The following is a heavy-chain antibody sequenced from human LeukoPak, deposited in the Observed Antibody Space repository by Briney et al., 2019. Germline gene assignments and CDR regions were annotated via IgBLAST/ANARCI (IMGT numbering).Heavy chain of an antibody. Sequence: ASVKVSFKASGGTFSSYAISWVRQAPGQGLEWMGGIIPIFGTANYAQKFQGRVTITADESTSTAYMELSSLRSEDTAVYYCARDSRITIFGVVIPDWFDPWGQGTLVTVSS. CDR2: IIPIFGTA. D-gene: IGHD3-3*01. CDR3: ARDSRITIFGVVIPDWFDP. J-gene: IGHJ5*02. CDR1: GGTFSSYA. V-gene: IGHV1-69*13.